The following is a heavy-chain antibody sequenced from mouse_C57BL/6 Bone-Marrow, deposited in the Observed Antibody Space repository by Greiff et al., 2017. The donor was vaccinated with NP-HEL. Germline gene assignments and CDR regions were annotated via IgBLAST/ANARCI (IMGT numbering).Heavy chain of an antibody. CDR1: GFNIKNTY. V-gene: IGHV14-3*01. J-gene: IGHJ4*01. CDR3: AVAYYGNYGAMDY. CDR2: IDPANGTT. D-gene: IGHD2-10*01. Sequence: VQLKQSVAELVRPGASVKLSCTASGFNIKNTYMHWVKQRPEQGLEWIGRIDPANGTTKYAPKFQGKATITAETSSTTAYLQLSSLTSEDTAIYYCAVAYYGNYGAMDYWGQGTSVTVSS.